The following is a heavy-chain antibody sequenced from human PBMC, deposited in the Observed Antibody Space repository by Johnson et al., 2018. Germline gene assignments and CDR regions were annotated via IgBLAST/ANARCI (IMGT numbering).Heavy chain of an antibody. V-gene: IGHV1-69*01. Sequence: QVQLVESGAEVKKPGYSVKVSCKASGGTFSSYAISWVRQAPGQGLEWMGGIIPIFGTTNYAQQFQGRVTITADDPTSTAFMELSSLRSEDTAVYYCARVEYCGDDCYFLYFQHWGQGTLVTVSS. CDR1: GGTFSSYA. CDR2: IIPIFGTT. D-gene: IGHD2-21*02. CDR3: ARVEYCGDDCYFLYFQH. J-gene: IGHJ1*01.